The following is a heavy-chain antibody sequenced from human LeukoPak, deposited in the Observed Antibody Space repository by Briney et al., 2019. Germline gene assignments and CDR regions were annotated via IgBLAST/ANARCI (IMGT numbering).Heavy chain of an antibody. CDR3: ARGYCRSTTCPGDY. J-gene: IGHJ4*02. Sequence: GGSLRLSCAASGFAFSSYAMHWVRQAPGKGLEWVAVISYDGNNKYYADSVKGRFTISRDNSKNTLYLQMNSLRAEDTAVYYCARGYCRSTTCPGDYWGQGTLVTVSS. CDR2: ISYDGNNK. D-gene: IGHD2-2*01. V-gene: IGHV3-30-3*01. CDR1: GFAFSSYA.